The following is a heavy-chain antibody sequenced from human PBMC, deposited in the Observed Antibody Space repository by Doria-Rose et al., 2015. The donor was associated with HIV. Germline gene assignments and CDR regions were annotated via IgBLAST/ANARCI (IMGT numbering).Heavy chain of an antibody. Sequence: QITLKESGPVLVKPTETLTLTCTVSGVSLSSPGMGVSWIRQPPGKALEWLANIFSDDERSYPTSLKSRLTISRGTSKSQVVLTMTDMGPVDTATYYCARIKSSRWYHKYYFDFWGQGTLVIVSA. J-gene: IGHJ4*02. V-gene: IGHV2-26*01. CDR1: GVSLSSPGMG. CDR3: ARIKSSRWYHKYYFDF. CDR2: IFSDDER. D-gene: IGHD6-13*01.